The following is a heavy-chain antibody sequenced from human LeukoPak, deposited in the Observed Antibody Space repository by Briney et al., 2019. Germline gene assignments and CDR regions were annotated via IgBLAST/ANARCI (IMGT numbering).Heavy chain of an antibody. CDR2: ISGSGGST. CDR3: AKDSQWLVENWFDP. Sequence: PGGSLRLSCAASGFTFSSYAMSWVRQAPGKGLEWVSAISGSGGSTHYADSVKDRFTISRDNSKNTLYLQMNSLRAEDTAVYYCAKDSQWLVENWFDPWGQGTLVTVSS. V-gene: IGHV3-23*01. CDR1: GFTFSSYA. D-gene: IGHD6-19*01. J-gene: IGHJ5*02.